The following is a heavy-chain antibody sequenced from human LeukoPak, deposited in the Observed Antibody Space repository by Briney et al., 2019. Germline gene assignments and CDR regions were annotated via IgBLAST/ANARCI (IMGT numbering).Heavy chain of an antibody. CDR1: GLTFSTFA. V-gene: IGHV3-23*01. J-gene: IGHJ4*02. D-gene: IGHD7-27*01. CDR2: IGNTET. Sequence: GESLRLSCVASGLTFSTFAMSWVRQAPGKGLEWVSSIGNTETYYADSVKGRFTISRDNSKNTIYLHMNNLRAEDTARYYCAKDGQAFNSNWDYFDSWGQGTLVTVSS. CDR3: AKDGQAFNSNWDYFDS.